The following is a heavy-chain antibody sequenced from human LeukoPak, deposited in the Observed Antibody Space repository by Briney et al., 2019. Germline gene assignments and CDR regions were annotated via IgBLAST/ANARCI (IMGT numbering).Heavy chain of an antibody. Sequence: PSETLSLTCTVSGGSISSYYWSWIRQPPGKGLEWIGYIYYSGSTNYNPSLKSRVTISVDTSKNQFSLKLSSVTAADTAAYYCARESASRYCSSTSCYRDAFDIWGQGTMVTVSS. D-gene: IGHD2-2*01. CDR2: IYYSGST. CDR1: GGSISSYY. CDR3: ARESASRYCSSTSCYRDAFDI. J-gene: IGHJ3*02. V-gene: IGHV4-59*01.